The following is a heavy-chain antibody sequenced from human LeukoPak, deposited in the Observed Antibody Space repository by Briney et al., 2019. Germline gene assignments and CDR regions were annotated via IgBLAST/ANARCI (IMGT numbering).Heavy chain of an antibody. CDR1: GFTFTSAW. CDR2: IKGKTAAGAP. J-gene: IGHJ4*02. V-gene: IGHV3-15*01. Sequence: PGGSLRLSCAASGFTFTSAWMSWVRQAPGKGLEWVGRIKGKTAAGAPDNVASVKGRFTISRDDSKNTLFLQMSSLKTEDTAVYYCITGDYDFWSGFYSPNHYFGYWGQGTLVTVSS. D-gene: IGHD3-3*01. CDR3: ITGDYDFWSGFYSPNHYFGY.